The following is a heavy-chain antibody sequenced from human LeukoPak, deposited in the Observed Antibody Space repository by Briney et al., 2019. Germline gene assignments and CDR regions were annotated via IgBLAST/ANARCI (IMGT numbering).Heavy chain of an antibody. D-gene: IGHD3-10*01. V-gene: IGHV3-7*03. J-gene: IGHJ4*02. Sequence: GGSLRLSCAASGFTFSSYWMSWVRQAPGKGLEWVANIKRDGSEKYYVDSVKGRFTISRDNAKNSLYLQMNSLRAEDTAVYYCAKEDDYYGSGSYYTASGYWGQGTLVTVSS. CDR1: GFTFSSYW. CDR2: IKRDGSEK. CDR3: AKEDDYYGSGSYYTASGY.